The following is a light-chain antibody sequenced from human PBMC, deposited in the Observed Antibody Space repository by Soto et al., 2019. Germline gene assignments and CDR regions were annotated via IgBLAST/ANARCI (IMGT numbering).Light chain of an antibody. J-gene: IGKJ1*01. V-gene: IGKV3-15*01. CDR2: GAS. CDR3: QQYNNWPRGT. Sequence: EIVMTQSPATLSVSPGERATLSCRASQSVDSNLAWYQQKPGQVPRLLIYGASTRATGVPARFSGSGSGTEFTLTISSLQSEDFAVYYCQQYNNWPRGTFGQGTKVDIK. CDR1: QSVDSN.